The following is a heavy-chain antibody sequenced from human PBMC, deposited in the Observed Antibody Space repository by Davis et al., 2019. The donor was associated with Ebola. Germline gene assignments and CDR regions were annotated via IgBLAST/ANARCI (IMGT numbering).Heavy chain of an antibody. CDR1: GCSISSYY. J-gene: IGHJ4*02. D-gene: IGHD3-3*01. CDR3: ARGEGIWSAHWGF. Sequence: SETLSLTCTVSGCSISSYYWSWIRQPPGKGLEWIGYIYYSGSTNYYPYLKNRVTISVDTSKNQFPLKLTSVTAADTAIYYWARGEGIWSAHWGFWGQGTLVTVSS. CDR2: IYYSGST. V-gene: IGHV4-59*01.